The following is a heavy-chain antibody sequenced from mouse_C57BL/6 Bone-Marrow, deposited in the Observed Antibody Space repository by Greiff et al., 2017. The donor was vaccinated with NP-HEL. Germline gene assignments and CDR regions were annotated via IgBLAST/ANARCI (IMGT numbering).Heavy chain of an antibody. CDR3: ARDVGWFAY. CDR1: GFTFSSYA. J-gene: IGHJ3*01. V-gene: IGHV5-4*01. CDR2: ISDGGSYT. Sequence: EVKLVESGGGLVKPGGSLKLSCAASGFTFSSYAMSWVRQTPEKRLEWVATISDGGSYTYYPDNVKGRFTISRDNAKNNLYLQMSHLKSEDTAMYYCARDVGWFAYWGQGTLVTVSA.